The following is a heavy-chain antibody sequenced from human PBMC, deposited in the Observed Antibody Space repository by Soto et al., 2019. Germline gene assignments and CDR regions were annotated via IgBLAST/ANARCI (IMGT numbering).Heavy chain of an antibody. CDR1: GFTFSSYS. CDR2: ISSSSSYI. V-gene: IGHV3-21*01. Sequence: GGSLRLSCAASGFTFSSYSMNWVRQAPGKGLEWVSSISSSSSYIYYADSVKGRFTISRDNAKNSLYLQMNSLRAEDTAVYYCARDLFYDYIWGSYRHDAFDIWGQGTMVTVSS. D-gene: IGHD3-16*02. J-gene: IGHJ3*02. CDR3: ARDLFYDYIWGSYRHDAFDI.